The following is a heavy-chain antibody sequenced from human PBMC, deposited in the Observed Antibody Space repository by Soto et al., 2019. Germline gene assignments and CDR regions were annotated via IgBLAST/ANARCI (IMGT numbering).Heavy chain of an antibody. CDR3: ARTGDGNNDFLDY. CDR1: GFTFSSYW. Sequence: EVHLEESGGGLVQPGGSLRLSCAASGFTFSSYWMNWVRQAPGEGLEWVANINQDGSEYNDVASVKGRFTISRDNAKKSLFLQMNALRVEDTAVYYCARTGDGNNDFLDYWGQGILVSVSS. J-gene: IGHJ4*02. CDR2: INQDGSEY. V-gene: IGHV3-7*01. D-gene: IGHD1-1*01.